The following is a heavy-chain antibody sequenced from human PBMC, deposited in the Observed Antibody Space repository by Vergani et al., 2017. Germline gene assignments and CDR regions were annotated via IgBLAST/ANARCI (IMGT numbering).Heavy chain of an antibody. J-gene: IGHJ4*02. D-gene: IGHD2-15*01. V-gene: IGHV1-2*02. CDR2: INPNSGGT. Sequence: VQLVQSGAEVQKPGASVKVSCKASGYTFTGYYMHWVRQAPGQGLEWMGWINPNSGGTNYAQKFQGRVTMTRDTSISTAYMELSRLRSDDTAVYYCARGVSRGGGSTRYYFDYWGQGTLATVSS. CDR3: ARGVSRGGGSTRYYFDY. CDR1: GYTFTGYY.